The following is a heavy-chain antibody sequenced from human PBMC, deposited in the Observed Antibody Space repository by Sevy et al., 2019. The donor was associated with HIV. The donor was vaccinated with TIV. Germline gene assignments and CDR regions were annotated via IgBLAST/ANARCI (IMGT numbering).Heavy chain of an antibody. Sequence: ASVKVSCMASGGSLSNYGMNWVRQAPGQGLEWMGGIIPRVAISNYAQKFQGRATITADESTSTMYLEVRGLRSEDTAVYFCASVRPCGGDCYFFDSWGQGTLVTVSS. CDR1: GGSLSNYG. J-gene: IGHJ4*02. CDR2: IIPRVAIS. D-gene: IGHD2-21*02. V-gene: IGHV1-69*10. CDR3: ASVRPCGGDCYFFDS.